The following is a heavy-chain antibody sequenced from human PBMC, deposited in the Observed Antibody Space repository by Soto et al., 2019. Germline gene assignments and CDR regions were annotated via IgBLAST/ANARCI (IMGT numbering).Heavy chain of an antibody. V-gene: IGHV3-7*03. J-gene: IGHJ4*02. CDR2: IKEDGSEK. D-gene: IGHD2-15*01. Sequence: GGSLRLSCAASGFTFSNYWMTWVRQAPGKGLEWVANIKEDGSEKHYVDSVKGRFTISRDNAKNSLYLQMNSLRVEDTAVYFCSRDVVVGAKALNYWGQGALVTAPQ. CDR3: SRDVVVGAKALNY. CDR1: GFTFSNYW.